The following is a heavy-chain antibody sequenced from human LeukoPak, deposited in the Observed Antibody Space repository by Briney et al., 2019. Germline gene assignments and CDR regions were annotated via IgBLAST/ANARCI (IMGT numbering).Heavy chain of an antibody. J-gene: IGHJ5*02. V-gene: IGHV1-2*02. CDR1: GYTFTDYY. D-gene: IGHD4-17*01. CDR2: INPNSGGT. Sequence: GASVKVSCKASGYTFTDYYMHWVRQAPGQGLEWMGWINPNSGGTNYAQKFQGRVTMTRDTSISTAYMELSRLRSDDTAVYYCARGPSSTHDPAAPYGDYVSGVYPWGQGTLVTVSS. CDR3: ARGPSSTHDPAAPYGDYVSGVYP.